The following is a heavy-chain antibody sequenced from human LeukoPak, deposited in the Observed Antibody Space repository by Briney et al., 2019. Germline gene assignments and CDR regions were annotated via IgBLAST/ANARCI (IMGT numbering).Heavy chain of an antibody. Sequence: PSETLSLTCAVYGGSISGHYWSWLRQPPGKGLEWIGEINHSDSTKYHPSLKSGVTISVDTSKNQFSLILRSVTAADTAVFYCARGGRSVMKLVYWGQGTLVTVSS. CDR1: GGSISGHY. D-gene: IGHD6-6*01. J-gene: IGHJ4*02. CDR3: ARGGRSVMKLVY. CDR2: INHSDST. V-gene: IGHV4-34*01.